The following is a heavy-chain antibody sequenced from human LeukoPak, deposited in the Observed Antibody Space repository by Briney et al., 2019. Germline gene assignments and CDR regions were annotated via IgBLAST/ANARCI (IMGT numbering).Heavy chain of an antibody. D-gene: IGHD5-18*01. CDR1: GFTFSSYA. CDR3: AKSTGYSYGYFDY. Sequence: LTGGSLRLSCAASGFTFSSYAMSWVRQAPGKGLEWVSAISGSGGSTYYPDSVKGRFTISRDNSKNTLYLHMNNLRAEDTAVYYCAKSTGYSYGYFDYWGQGTLVTVSS. J-gene: IGHJ4*02. CDR2: ISGSGGST. V-gene: IGHV3-23*01.